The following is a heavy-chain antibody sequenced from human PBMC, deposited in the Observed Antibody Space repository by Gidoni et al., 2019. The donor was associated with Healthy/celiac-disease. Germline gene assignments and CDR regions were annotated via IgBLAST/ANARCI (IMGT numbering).Heavy chain of an antibody. J-gene: IGHJ3*02. Sequence: QVQLQESGPGLVKPSETLSLTCTVSGGSVSSGSYYWSWIRQPPGKGLEWIGYIYYSGSTNYNPSLKSRVTISVDTSKNQFSLKLSSVTAADTAVYYCARAEYYYDSSGYPDAFDIWGQGTMVTVSS. D-gene: IGHD3-22*01. CDR2: IYYSGST. CDR1: GGSVSSGSYY. CDR3: ARAEYYYDSSGYPDAFDI. V-gene: IGHV4-61*01.